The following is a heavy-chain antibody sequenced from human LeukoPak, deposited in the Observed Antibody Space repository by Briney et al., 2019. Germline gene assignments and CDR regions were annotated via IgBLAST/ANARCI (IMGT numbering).Heavy chain of an antibody. CDR3: AKRGVVIRVILVGFHKEAYYFDS. J-gene: IGHJ4*02. Sequence: GGSLRLSCAVSGITLSNYGMSWVRQAPGKGLEWVAGLSGSGGGTNYADSMKGRFTISRDNAKNTLYLQMNSLRAEDTAVYFCAKRGVVIRVILVGFHKEAYYFDSWGQGALVTVSS. D-gene: IGHD3-10*01. CDR1: GITLSNYG. V-gene: IGHV3-23*01. CDR2: LSGSGGGT.